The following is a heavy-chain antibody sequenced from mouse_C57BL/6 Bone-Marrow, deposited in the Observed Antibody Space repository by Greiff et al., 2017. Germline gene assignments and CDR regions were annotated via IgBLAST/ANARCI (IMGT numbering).Heavy chain of an antibody. CDR3: TSLLYPY. V-gene: IGHV14-4*01. D-gene: IGHD2-3*01. CDR2: IDPENGDT. CDR1: GFNIKDAY. J-gene: IGHJ2*01. Sequence: EVKLQESGAELVRPGASVKLSCTAPGFNIKDAYMHWVKQRPEQGLEWIGWIDPENGDTEYASKFQGKATITADTSSNTAYLQLSSLKSEDTSVYYCTSLLYPYWGQGATLTVS.